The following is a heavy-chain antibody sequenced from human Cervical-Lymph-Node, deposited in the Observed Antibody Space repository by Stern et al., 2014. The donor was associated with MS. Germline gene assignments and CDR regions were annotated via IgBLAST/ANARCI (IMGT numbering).Heavy chain of an antibody. CDR2: ISYDGIVQ. D-gene: IGHD2-21*02. CDR3: ANPVVTAISFDS. V-gene: IGHV3-30*18. J-gene: IGHJ4*02. CDR1: GFNFNRYG. Sequence: QVQLVESGGGVVQPGRSLRLSCAGSGFNFNRYGMHWVRQAPGKGLEWVAFISYDGIVQYYADSVKGRFIISRDNSNNTLSLQMNSLRREDTAVYYWANPVVTAISFDSWGQGTLVTVSS.